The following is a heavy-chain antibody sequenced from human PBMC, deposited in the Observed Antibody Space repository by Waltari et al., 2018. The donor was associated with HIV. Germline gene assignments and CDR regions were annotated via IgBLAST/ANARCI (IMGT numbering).Heavy chain of an antibody. V-gene: IGHV3-23*01. CDR3: AKDEAGAGSPEVWFDP. J-gene: IGHJ5*02. D-gene: IGHD6-13*01. CDR1: GSTFSSYA. CDR2: MSGVTGRR. Sequence: EMQLLESGGGLVQPGGSLRLSCAASGSTFSSYAMHWVRQAPGKGLACVSGMSGVTGRRYYGDSVKGRFTISRDNSKNTLYLQMSSLRVEDTAIYYCAKDEAGAGSPEVWFDPWGQGTLVTVSS.